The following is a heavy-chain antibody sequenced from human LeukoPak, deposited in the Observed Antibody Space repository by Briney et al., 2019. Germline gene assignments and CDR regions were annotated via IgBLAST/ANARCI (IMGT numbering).Heavy chain of an antibody. CDR1: GASFSGYY. D-gene: IGHD3-10*01. CDR2: INHSGGT. J-gene: IGHJ4*02. V-gene: IGHV4-34*01. CDR3: ATDRYYGSGSYYKFYY. Sequence: PSETLSLTCGVSGASFSGYYWSWIRQPPGKGLEWIGEINHSGGTNYNPSLKSRVTISVDTSKKQFSLKLRSVTAEDTAVYYCATDRYYGSGSYYKFYYWGQGILVTVSS.